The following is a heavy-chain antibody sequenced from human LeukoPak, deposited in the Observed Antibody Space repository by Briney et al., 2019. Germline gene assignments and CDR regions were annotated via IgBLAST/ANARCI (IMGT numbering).Heavy chain of an antibody. Sequence: SVKVSCKASGGTFSSYAISWVRQAPGQGLEWIGGIIPIFGTANYAQKFQGRVTITADESTSTAYMELSSLRSEDTAVCYCAREMYYYDSSGYYLGSPLDYWGQGTLVTVSS. CDR1: GGTFSSYA. CDR3: AREMYYYDSSGYYLGSPLDY. V-gene: IGHV1-69*13. D-gene: IGHD3-22*01. CDR2: IIPIFGTA. J-gene: IGHJ4*02.